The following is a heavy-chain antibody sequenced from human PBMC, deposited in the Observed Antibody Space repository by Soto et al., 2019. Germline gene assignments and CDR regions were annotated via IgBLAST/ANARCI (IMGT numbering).Heavy chain of an antibody. J-gene: IGHJ4*02. CDR2: INQSGGT. CDR1: GGSFSGYY. D-gene: IGHD6-13*01. V-gene: IGHV4-34*01. Sequence: SETLSLTCAVYGGSFSGYYWSWIRQPPGQGLEWIGEINQSGGTNYNPSLKSRVTISVDTSKNQFSLKLSSVTAADTAVYYCARKLEPDGPLDFWGQGTLVTVSS. CDR3: ARKLEPDGPLDF.